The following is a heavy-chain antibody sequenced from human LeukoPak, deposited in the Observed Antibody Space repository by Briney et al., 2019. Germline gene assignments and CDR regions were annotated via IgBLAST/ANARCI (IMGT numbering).Heavy chain of an antibody. CDR3: ARDRASRYGMDV. CDR2: ISSGGSTI. J-gene: IGHJ6*02. Sequence: PGGSLRLSCAASGFTFSDYYMNWIRQAPGKGLEWLSYISSGGSTIEYADFVKGRFTISRDNAKNSLYLQMNSLRAEDTAVYYCARDRASRYGMDVWGQGTTVTVSS. V-gene: IGHV3-11*01. D-gene: IGHD3-10*01. CDR1: GFTFSDYY.